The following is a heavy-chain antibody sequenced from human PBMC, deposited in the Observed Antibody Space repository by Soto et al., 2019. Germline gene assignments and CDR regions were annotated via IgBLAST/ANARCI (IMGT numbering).Heavy chain of an antibody. CDR3: ATGSTTRLDY. D-gene: IGHD2-2*01. V-gene: IGHV1-2*02. Sequence: ASVKVSCKASGYTFTDYYMHWVRHAPGQGLEWMGWINPNSGGPISAQKFQGRVTMTRDTSISKAYLELSRLRSDDTAVYYCATGSTTRLDYWGQGTQVTVSS. CDR1: GYTFTDYY. CDR2: INPNSGGP. J-gene: IGHJ4*02.